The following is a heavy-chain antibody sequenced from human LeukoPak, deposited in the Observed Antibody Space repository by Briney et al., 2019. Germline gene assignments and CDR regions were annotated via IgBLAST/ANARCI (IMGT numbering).Heavy chain of an antibody. V-gene: IGHV3-53*01. CDR1: GLTVSSYY. Sequence: GGSLRLSCAASGLTVSSYYVSWVRQAPGKGLEWVSVIYSGGSTYCADSVKGRFTISRDNSKNTLYLQMSSLRAEDTAVYYCARENFDSSGYYSYYFDFWGQGTLVTVSS. CDR2: IYSGGST. D-gene: IGHD3-22*01. J-gene: IGHJ4*02. CDR3: ARENFDSSGYYSYYFDF.